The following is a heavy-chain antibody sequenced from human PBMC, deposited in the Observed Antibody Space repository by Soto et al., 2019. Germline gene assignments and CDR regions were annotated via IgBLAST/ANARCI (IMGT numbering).Heavy chain of an antibody. CDR1: GFSLTTSGVG. CDR3: SLDRTMDPYYFDY. V-gene: IGHV2-5*02. D-gene: IGHD3-10*01. CDR2: IYWDDDK. J-gene: IGHJ4*02. Sequence: QITLKESGPTLVKPTQTLTLTCTVSGFSLTTSGVGVGWIRQPPGKALEWLALIYWDDDKWYSPSLQSRLTITNDNTKNQEVLTMTNMGPVDTATYYCSLDRTMDPYYFDYWGQGTLVTVSS.